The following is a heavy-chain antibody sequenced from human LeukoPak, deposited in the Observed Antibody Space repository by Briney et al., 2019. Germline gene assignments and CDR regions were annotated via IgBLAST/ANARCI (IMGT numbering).Heavy chain of an antibody. J-gene: IGHJ4*02. CDR3: ARDLLLVRGPLDY. V-gene: IGHV1-46*01. CDR1: GYTFTSYY. D-gene: IGHD3-10*01. CDR2: INPSGGST. Sequence: ASVKVSCKASGYTFTSYYMHWVRQAPGQGLEWMGIINPSGGSTSYAQKFQGRVTMTRDTSTSTAYMELRSLRSDDTAVYYCARDLLLVRGPLDYWGQGTLVTVSS.